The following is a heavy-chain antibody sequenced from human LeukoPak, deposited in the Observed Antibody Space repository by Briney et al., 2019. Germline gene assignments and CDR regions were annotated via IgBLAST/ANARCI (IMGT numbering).Heavy chain of an antibody. J-gene: IGHJ4*02. Sequence: ASVKVSCKASGYTFTSYYMHWVRQAPGQGLEWMGIINPSGGSTSYAQKFQGRVTMTRNTSISTAYMELSSLRSEDTAVYYCARGLKWELRLHYWGQGTLVTVS. CDR1: GYTFTSYY. CDR3: ARGLKWELRLHY. V-gene: IGHV1-46*01. CDR2: INPSGGST. D-gene: IGHD1-26*01.